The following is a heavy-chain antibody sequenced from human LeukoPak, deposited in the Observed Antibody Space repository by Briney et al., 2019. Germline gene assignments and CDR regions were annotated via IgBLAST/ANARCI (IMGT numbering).Heavy chain of an antibody. D-gene: IGHD6-13*01. Sequence: SQTLSLTCAISGDSVSSNSAAWNWIRQSPSRGLEWLGRTYYRSKWYNDYAVSVKSRITINPDTSKNQFSLQLNSVTPEDTAVYYCARDLAPYSSSWYYNWFDPWGQGTLVTVSS. V-gene: IGHV6-1*01. CDR1: GDSVSSNSAA. J-gene: IGHJ5*02. CDR3: ARDLAPYSSSWYYNWFDP. CDR2: TYYRSKWYN.